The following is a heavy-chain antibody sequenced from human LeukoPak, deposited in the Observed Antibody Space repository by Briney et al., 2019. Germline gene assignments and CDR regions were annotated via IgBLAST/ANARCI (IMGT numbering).Heavy chain of an antibody. CDR2: IYHSGST. V-gene: IGHV4-38-2*01. J-gene: IGHJ4*02. CDR1: GYSISSGYY. CDR3: ARRPGPHPHYFDY. D-gene: IGHD3-10*01. Sequence: SSETLSLTCAVSGYSISSGYYWGWIRQPPGQGLEWIGSIYHSGSTYYNPSLKSRVTISVDTSKNQFSLKLSSVTAADTAVYYCARRPGPHPHYFDYWGQGTLVTVSS.